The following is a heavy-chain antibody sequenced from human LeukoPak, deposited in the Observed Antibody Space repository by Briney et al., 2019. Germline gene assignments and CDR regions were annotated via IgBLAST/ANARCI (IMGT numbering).Heavy chain of an antibody. D-gene: IGHD4-17*01. CDR2: ISPNSGGT. CDR3: ARATTVTIYYFDY. V-gene: IGHV1-2*02. CDR1: GYTFTGYY. Sequence: ASVKVSCKASGYTFTGYYMHWVRQAPGQGLEWMGWISPNSGGTNYAQKFQGRVTMTRDTSISTAYMELSRLRSDDTAVYYCARATTVTIYYFDYWGQGTLVTVSS. J-gene: IGHJ4*02.